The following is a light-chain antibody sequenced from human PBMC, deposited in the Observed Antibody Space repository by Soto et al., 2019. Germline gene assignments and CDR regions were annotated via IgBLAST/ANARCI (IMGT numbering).Light chain of an antibody. CDR2: DAS. Sequence: DIQMTQSPSSLSASVGARVTITCQASQDIKNYLNWYQQTSGKAPKLLSYDASDLETGVPSRFSGSGSGTDFTFTINSLKPEDIETYYCQQYDNLPLTFGGGTKVDI. J-gene: IGKJ4*01. V-gene: IGKV1-33*01. CDR3: QQYDNLPLT. CDR1: QDIKNY.